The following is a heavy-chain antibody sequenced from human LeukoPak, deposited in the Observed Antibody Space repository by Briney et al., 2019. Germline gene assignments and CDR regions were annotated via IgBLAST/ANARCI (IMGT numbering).Heavy chain of an antibody. CDR1: GLTFSSYA. CDR2: INDSGGST. J-gene: IGHJ5*02. CDR3: AKNGDYDFLLGSFDP. D-gene: IGHD3-3*01. V-gene: IGHV3-23*01. Sequence: GGSLRLSCAASGLTFSSYAMSWVRQAPGKGLEWVSAINDSGGSTYYPYSLKGRFTSDRDNSKNTLYLQMNSLRAEDTAVYYCAKNGDYDFLLGSFDPWGQGTLVTVSS.